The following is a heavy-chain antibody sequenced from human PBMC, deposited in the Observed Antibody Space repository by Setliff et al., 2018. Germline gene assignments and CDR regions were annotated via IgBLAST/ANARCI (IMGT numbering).Heavy chain of an antibody. CDR2: IGASSGNT. V-gene: IGHV1-18*01. CDR1: GYTFTESI. CDR3: LRLVRYCTSVTCLTTLDGEH. J-gene: IGHJ1*01. D-gene: IGHD2-8*01. Sequence: ASVKVSCKASGYTFTESIVSWVRQAPGQGLEWLGWIGASSGNTYTAQRFQGRVTLTTDTSTNMAYLELRGLRSDDTAVYYCLRLVRYCTSVTCLTTLDGEHWGQGQWSPSPQ.